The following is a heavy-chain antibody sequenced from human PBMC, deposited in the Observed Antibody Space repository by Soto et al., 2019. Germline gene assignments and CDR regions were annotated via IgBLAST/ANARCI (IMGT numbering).Heavy chain of an antibody. D-gene: IGHD2-15*01. V-gene: IGHV3-30-3*01. J-gene: IGHJ6*02. CDR3: ARGDNYDGMDV. Sequence: HVQLVESGGGVVQPGRSLRLSCAASGFSLRNYFMHWVRQAPGKGLEWVAIISYDGSNKHYADSVKGRFTISRDNSKNTLYVQMNSLRAEDTAVYRCARGDNYDGMDVWGQGTTVTVSS. CDR1: GFSLRNYF. CDR2: ISYDGSNK.